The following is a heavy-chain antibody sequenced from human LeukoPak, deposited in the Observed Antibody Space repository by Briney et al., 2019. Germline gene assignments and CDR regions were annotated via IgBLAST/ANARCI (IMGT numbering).Heavy chain of an antibody. CDR1: GGSFSGYY. D-gene: IGHD5-18*01. CDR3: ARRTAMAYYYYMDV. CDR2: INHSGST. V-gene: IGHV4-34*01. J-gene: IGHJ6*03. Sequence: SETLSLTCAVYGGSFSGYYWSWIRQPPGKGLEWIGEINHSGSTNYNPSLKSRVTISVDTSKNQFSLKLSSVTAADTAVYYCARRTAMAYYYYMDVWGKGTTVTVSS.